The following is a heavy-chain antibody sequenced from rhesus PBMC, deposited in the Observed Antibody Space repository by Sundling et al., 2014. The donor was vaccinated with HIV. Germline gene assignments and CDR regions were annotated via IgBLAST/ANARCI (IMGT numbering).Heavy chain of an antibody. CDR1: GGSISDNYY. Sequence: QESGPGLVKPSETLSLTCAVSGGSISDNYYWNWIRQPPGKALEWLASIYWNDSKYYSTSLKSRLTISKDTSKNQVVLTLTNMDPVDTATYFCARIPGYNGARYFDLWGPGAPITISS. CDR3: ARIPGYNGARYFDL. D-gene: IGHD5-42*01. V-gene: IGHV2-95*01. CDR2: IYWNDSK. J-gene: IGHJ2*01.